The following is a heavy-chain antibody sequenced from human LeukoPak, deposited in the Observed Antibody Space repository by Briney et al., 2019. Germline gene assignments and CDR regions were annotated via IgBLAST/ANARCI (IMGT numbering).Heavy chain of an antibody. V-gene: IGHV1-2*02. D-gene: IGHD6-19*01. CDR2: INPNSGGT. Sequence: ASVKVSCKASGYTFNGYYKHWVRQAPGQGLEWMGWINPNSGGTNYAQKFQGRVTMTRDTSISTAYMELSGLRSDDTAMYYCARHQWLYDLWGQGTLVTVSS. CDR3: ARHQWLYDL. J-gene: IGHJ4*02. CDR1: GYTFNGYY.